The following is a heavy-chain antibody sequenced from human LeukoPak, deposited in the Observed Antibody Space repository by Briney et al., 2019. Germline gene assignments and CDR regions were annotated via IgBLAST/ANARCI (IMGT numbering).Heavy chain of an antibody. V-gene: IGHV3-7*01. CDR1: GFTFSNYW. Sequence: LAGGSLRLSCAASGFTFSNYWMTWVRQAPGKGLEWVANIKQDGTEKYYVDSVKGRFTISRDNAKNSLYLQMNSLRAEDTAVYYCARVIFGWSNYFDFWGQGTLVTVSS. J-gene: IGHJ4*02. D-gene: IGHD3/OR15-3a*01. CDR2: IKQDGTEK. CDR3: ARVIFGWSNYFDF.